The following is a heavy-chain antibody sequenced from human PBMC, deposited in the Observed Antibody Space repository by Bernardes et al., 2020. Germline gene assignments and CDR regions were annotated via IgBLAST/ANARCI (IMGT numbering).Heavy chain of an antibody. V-gene: IGHV3-33*01. Sequence: GGSLRLSCAASGFTFSSYGMHWVHQAPGKGLEWVAVIWYDGSNKYYADSVKGRFTISRDNSKNTLYLQMNSLRAEDTAVYYCARDLPTMATITFDGMDVWGPGTTVTVSS. D-gene: IGHD5-12*01. CDR2: IWYDGSNK. J-gene: IGHJ6*02. CDR1: GFTFSSYG. CDR3: ARDLPTMATITFDGMDV.